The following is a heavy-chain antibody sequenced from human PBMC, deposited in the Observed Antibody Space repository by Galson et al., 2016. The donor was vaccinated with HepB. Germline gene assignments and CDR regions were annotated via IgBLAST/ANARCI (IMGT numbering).Heavy chain of an antibody. J-gene: IGHJ3*02. D-gene: IGHD3-22*01. V-gene: IGHV3-33*01. CDR2: IWNNGNKP. CDR3: VRGPASQVVISFFDI. CDR1: GFRFNIYG. Sequence: SLRLSCAASGFRFNIYGMHWVRQAPGKGLEWVAVIWNNGNKPNYADSVKGRFTISRDNSKNTLDLQMNSLRPEDTAVYYCVRGPASQVVISFFDIWGQGTVVTVSS.